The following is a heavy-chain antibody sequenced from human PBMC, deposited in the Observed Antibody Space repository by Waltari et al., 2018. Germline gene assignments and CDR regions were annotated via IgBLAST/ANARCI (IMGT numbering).Heavy chain of an antibody. V-gene: IGHV1-69*05. D-gene: IGHD2-8*01. CDR1: GGTFSSYA. CDR2: ITPIFGTA. CDR3: ARVYPANYGMDV. Sequence: QVQLVQSGAEVKKPGSSVKVSCKASGGTFSSYAISWVRQAPGQGLEWMGGITPIFGTANYAQKFQGRVTITTDESTSTAYMELSSLRSEDTAVYYCARVYPANYGMDVWGQGTTVTVSS. J-gene: IGHJ6*02.